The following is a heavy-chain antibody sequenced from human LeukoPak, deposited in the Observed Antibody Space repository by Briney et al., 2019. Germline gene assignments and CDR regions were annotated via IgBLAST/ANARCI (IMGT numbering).Heavy chain of an antibody. D-gene: IGHD6-19*01. J-gene: IGHJ4*02. CDR1: GGSISSYY. V-gene: IGHV4-59*08. Sequence: SETLSLTCTVSGGSISSYYWSWIRQPPGKGLEWIGYIYYSGSTNYNPSLKSRITISVDTSKNQFSLKLSSVTAADTAVYYCARSYSSGWYNYWGQGTLVTVSS. CDR3: ARSYSSGWYNY. CDR2: IYYSGST.